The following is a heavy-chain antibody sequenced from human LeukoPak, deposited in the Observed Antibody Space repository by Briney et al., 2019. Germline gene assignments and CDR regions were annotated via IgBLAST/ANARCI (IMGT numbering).Heavy chain of an antibody. CDR1: GFTFSRHG. D-gene: IGHD5-24*01. Sequence: TGGSLRLSCAASGFTFSRHGMNGVRQAPGKGLEWVSGVSPDGVTTYYADSVKGRFAISRDNSKGTVHLQMNTLRPEDTAIYYCAKDDGWLQYGNWGRGTLVTVSS. CDR3: AKDDGWLQYGN. J-gene: IGHJ4*02. CDR2: VSPDGVTT. V-gene: IGHV3-23*01.